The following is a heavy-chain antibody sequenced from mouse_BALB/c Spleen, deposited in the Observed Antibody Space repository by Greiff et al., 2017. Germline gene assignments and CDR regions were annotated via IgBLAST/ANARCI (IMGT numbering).Heavy chain of an antibody. J-gene: IGHJ4*01. Sequence: EVQRVESGPGLVKPSQSLSLTCSVTGYSITSGYYWNWIRQFPGNKLEWMGYISYDGSNNYNPSLKNRISITRDTSKNQFFLKLNSVTTEDTATYYCARGGGDDAMDYWGQGTSVTVSS. CDR2: ISYDGSN. V-gene: IGHV3-6*02. CDR1: GYSITSGYY. CDR3: ARGGGDDAMDY.